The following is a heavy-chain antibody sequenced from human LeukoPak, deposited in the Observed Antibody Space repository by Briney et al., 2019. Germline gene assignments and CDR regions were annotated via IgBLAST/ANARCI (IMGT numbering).Heavy chain of an antibody. J-gene: IGHJ3*02. V-gene: IGHV3-7*05. D-gene: IGHD6-13*01. Sequence: PGRSLRLSCAVSGFTFSNFWMSWVRQAPGQGLEWVANIKQDGSEKFYVDSVKGRFTIFSDNAQTSLYLQMNSLRAEDTAVYYCARDTKVAGVGTDAFDIWGQGTMVTVSS. CDR1: GFTFSNFW. CDR3: ARDTKVAGVGTDAFDI. CDR2: IKQDGSEK.